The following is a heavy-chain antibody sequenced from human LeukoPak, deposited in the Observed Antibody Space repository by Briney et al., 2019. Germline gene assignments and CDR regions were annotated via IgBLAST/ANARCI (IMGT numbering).Heavy chain of an antibody. CDR3: ARGLGEQLVAGYDYYYYMDV. CDR2: MYYSGST. D-gene: IGHD6-13*01. Sequence: SETLSLTCTVSGDSISSYYWSWIRQPPGKGLEWIGIMYYSGSTNSNPSLKSRVTISVATSKNQFYLKLSSVTAAATAVYYCARGLGEQLVAGYDYYYYMDVWGKGTTVTVSS. V-gene: IGHV4-59*01. CDR1: GDSISSYY. J-gene: IGHJ6*03.